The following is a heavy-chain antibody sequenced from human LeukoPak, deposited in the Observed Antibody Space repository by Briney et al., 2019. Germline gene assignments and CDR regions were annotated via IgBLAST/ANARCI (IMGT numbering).Heavy chain of an antibody. CDR1: DGSISSYY. Sequence: SETLSLTCTVSDGSISSYYWSWIRQPPGKGLEWIGYIYHSGSTNYNPSLKSRVTISVDTSKNQFSLKLSSVTAADTAVYYCARSGIAAAATGPYYYYGMDVWGQGTTVTVSS. V-gene: IGHV4-59*08. J-gene: IGHJ6*02. CDR2: IYHSGST. D-gene: IGHD6-13*01. CDR3: ARSGIAAAATGPYYYYGMDV.